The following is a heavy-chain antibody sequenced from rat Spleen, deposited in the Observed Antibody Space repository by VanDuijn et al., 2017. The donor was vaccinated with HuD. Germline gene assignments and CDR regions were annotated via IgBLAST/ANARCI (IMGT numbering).Heavy chain of an antibody. V-gene: IGHV5-25*01. D-gene: IGHD1-12*01. J-gene: IGHJ2*01. CDR2: ISPSGGST. CDR1: GFTFSNYD. CDR3: ARHVEGSRAKKLLWGRDPGALFDY. Sequence: EVQLVESGGGLVQPGRSLKLSCAASGFTFSNYDMAWVRQAPTKGLEWVASISPSGGSTYYRDSVKGRFTVSRDNAKSTLYLQMDSLRSEDTATYYCARHVEGSRAKKLLWGRDPGALFDYWGQGVMVTVSS.